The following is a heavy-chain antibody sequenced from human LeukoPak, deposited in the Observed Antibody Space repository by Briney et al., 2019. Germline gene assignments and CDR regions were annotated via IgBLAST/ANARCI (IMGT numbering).Heavy chain of an antibody. Sequence: GGSLRLSCAASGFTVSSNYMNWVRQAPGKGLEWVSVIYSGGSTYYADSVKGRFTISRDNSKNTLYLQMNSLRAEDTAIYYCARESYCGGDCYLDYWGQGTLVTASS. D-gene: IGHD2-21*02. CDR1: GFTVSSNY. CDR3: ARESYCGGDCYLDY. CDR2: IYSGGST. J-gene: IGHJ4*02. V-gene: IGHV3-53*01.